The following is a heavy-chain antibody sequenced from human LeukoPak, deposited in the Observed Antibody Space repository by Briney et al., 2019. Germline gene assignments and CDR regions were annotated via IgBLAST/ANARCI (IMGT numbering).Heavy chain of an antibody. Sequence: PGGSLRLSCAASGFTFSSYEMNWVRQAPGKGLEWVSAISGSGGSTYYADSVKGRFTISRDNSKNTLYLQMNSLRAEDTAVYYCAKKSAIFGVVLIEGFDYWGQGTLVTVSS. CDR2: ISGSGGST. J-gene: IGHJ4*02. D-gene: IGHD3-3*01. V-gene: IGHV3-23*01. CDR1: GFTFSSYE. CDR3: AKKSAIFGVVLIEGFDY.